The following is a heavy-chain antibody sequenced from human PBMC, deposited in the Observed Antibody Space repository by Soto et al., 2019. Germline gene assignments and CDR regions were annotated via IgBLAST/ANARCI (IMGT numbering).Heavy chain of an antibody. Sequence: GESLKISCKGSGYSFTSYWISWVRQMPGKGLEWMGRIDPSDSYNNHSPSFQGHVTMSADKSITTAYLQWSSLKASDTVMYYCARRDNQDALDVWGQGTMVTVSS. CDR2: IDPSDSYN. CDR1: GYSFTSYW. J-gene: IGHJ3*01. D-gene: IGHD2-15*01. V-gene: IGHV5-10-1*01. CDR3: ARRDNQDALDV.